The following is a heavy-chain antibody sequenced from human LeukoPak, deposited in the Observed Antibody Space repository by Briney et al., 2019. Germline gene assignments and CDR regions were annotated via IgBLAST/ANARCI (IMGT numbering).Heavy chain of an antibody. Sequence: GGSLRLSCAASGFTFSSYSMNWVRQAPGKGLEWVSSISSSSYIYYADSVKGRFTISRDNAKNSLYLQMNSLRAEDTAVYYCARGGYHAYYLDYWGQGSQVTVSS. CDR1: GFTFSSYS. V-gene: IGHV3-21*01. J-gene: IGHJ4*02. CDR2: ISSSSYI. D-gene: IGHD5-18*01. CDR3: ARGGYHAYYLDY.